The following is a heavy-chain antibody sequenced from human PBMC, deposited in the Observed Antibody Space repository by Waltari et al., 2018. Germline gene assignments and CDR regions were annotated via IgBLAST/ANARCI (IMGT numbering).Heavy chain of an antibody. CDR1: GYTFPDYY. D-gene: IGHD2-2*01. CDR2: IRPSSGGT. V-gene: IGHV1-2*02. Sequence: QVQLVQSGAEVRKPGASMTVSCRASGYTFPDYYIPGVQKAPGQGLEWMGWIRPSSGGTYSAQKFQGRVTMTRDTSISTAYMELSGLTSDDTAMYFCARDEVEPRGINPELNWFDPWGQGTLVTVSS. CDR3: ARDEVEPRGINPELNWFDP. J-gene: IGHJ5*02.